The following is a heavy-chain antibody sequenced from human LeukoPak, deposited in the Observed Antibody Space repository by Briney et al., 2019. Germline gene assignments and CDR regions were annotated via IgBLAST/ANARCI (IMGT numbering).Heavy chain of an antibody. CDR2: IYYSGST. J-gene: IGHJ4*02. V-gene: IGHV4-59*01. D-gene: IGHD4-23*01. CDR1: DGSISSYY. Sequence: TSETLSLTCTVSDGSISSYYWSWIRRPPGKGLEWIGYIYYSGSTNYNPSLESRVTISVDTSKNQFSLKLSSVTAADTAVYYCAGGKTTMNDYWGQGTLVTVSS. CDR3: AGGKTTMNDY.